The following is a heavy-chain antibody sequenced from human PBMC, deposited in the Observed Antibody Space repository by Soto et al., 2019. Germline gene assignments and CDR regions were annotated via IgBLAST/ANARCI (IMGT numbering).Heavy chain of an antibody. CDR2: IYFSGST. D-gene: IGHD2-21*01. V-gene: IGHV4-31*03. CDR1: GGSISGGTYY. Sequence: QVQLQESGPGLVKPSQTLSLTCTVSGGSISGGTYYWSWIRQPPGQGLEWIGYIYFSGSTYYNPSLKSRVIISVDTSKNQFSLRLSSVTAADTAVYCCARGDWPTQMDVWGQGTTVTVSS. J-gene: IGHJ6*02. CDR3: ARGDWPTQMDV.